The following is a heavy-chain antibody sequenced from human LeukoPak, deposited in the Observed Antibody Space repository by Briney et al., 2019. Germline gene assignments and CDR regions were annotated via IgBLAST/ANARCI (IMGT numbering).Heavy chain of an antibody. Sequence: PSETLSLTCNVSGGSISSGDYYWGWIRQPPGKGLEWIATISYSGSTYYNPSVKSRVTISRDTSKNQFSLKLSSVTAADTAVYFCARGPYSYDSSGAFDIWGQGTMVTVSS. CDR3: ARGPYSYDSSGAFDI. V-gene: IGHV4-39*07. CDR2: ISYSGST. CDR1: GGSISSGDYY. D-gene: IGHD3-22*01. J-gene: IGHJ3*02.